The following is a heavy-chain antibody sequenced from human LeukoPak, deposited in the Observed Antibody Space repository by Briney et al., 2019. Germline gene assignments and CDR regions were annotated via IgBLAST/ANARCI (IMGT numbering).Heavy chain of an antibody. CDR1: GYSISSGYY. D-gene: IGHD7-27*01. Sequence: SETLSLTCAVSGYSISSGYYWGWFRQPPGRGLEWIGSIYHNGSTYYSPSLKTRVTIPVDTSKNQLSLKLSSVTAAHTAVYYCASRWGSDYWGQGTLVTVSS. CDR2: IYHNGST. J-gene: IGHJ4*02. CDR3: ASRWGSDY. V-gene: IGHV4-38-2*01.